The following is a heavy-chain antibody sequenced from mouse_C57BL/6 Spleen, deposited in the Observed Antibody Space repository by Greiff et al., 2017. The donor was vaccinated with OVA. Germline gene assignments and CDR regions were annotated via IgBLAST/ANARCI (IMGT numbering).Heavy chain of an antibody. CDR2: IYPGDGDT. J-gene: IGHJ2*01. D-gene: IGHD3-2*01. V-gene: IGHV1-82*01. CDR1: GYAFSSSW. Sequence: QVQLQQSGPELVKPGASVKISCKASGYAFSSSWMNWVKQRPGKGLEWIGRIYPGDGDTNYNEKFKSKATLTVDTSSSTAYMQLSSLTSEDSAVYYCARVLDSSFDYWGQGTTLTVSS. CDR3: ARVLDSSFDY.